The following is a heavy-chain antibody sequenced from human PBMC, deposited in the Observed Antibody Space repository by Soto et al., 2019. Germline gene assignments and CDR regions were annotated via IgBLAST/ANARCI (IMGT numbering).Heavy chain of an antibody. CDR3: AREDPGHYYYYYYMDV. J-gene: IGHJ6*03. V-gene: IGHV3-33*01. D-gene: IGHD3-10*01. Sequence: QVQLVESGGGVVQPGRSLRLSCAASGFTFSSYGMHWVRQAPGKGLEWVAVIWYDGSNKYYADSVKGRFTISRDNSKNTLYLQKNSLRAEDTAVYYCAREDPGHYYYYYYMDVWGKGTTVTVSS. CDR2: IWYDGSNK. CDR1: GFTFSSYG.